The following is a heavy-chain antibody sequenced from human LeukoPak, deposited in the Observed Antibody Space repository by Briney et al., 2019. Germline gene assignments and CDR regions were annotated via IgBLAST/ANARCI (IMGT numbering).Heavy chain of an antibody. Sequence: ASVKVSCKVSGYTLTELSMHWVRQAPGQGLEWMGWINPKSGGTNSAQKFQGRVTMTRDASISTVYMELSRLTSDDTAVYYCAREKYDSELPDYWGQGTLVTVSS. CDR1: GYTLTELS. J-gene: IGHJ4*02. CDR3: AREKYDSELPDY. D-gene: IGHD5-24*01. V-gene: IGHV1-2*02. CDR2: INPKSGGT.